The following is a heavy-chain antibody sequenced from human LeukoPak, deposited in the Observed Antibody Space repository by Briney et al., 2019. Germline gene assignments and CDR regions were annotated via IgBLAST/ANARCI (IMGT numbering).Heavy chain of an antibody. D-gene: IGHD3-10*01. CDR1: GYTFTSYG. V-gene: IGHV1-18*01. CDR3: ARDAGGFGEFDY. Sequence: GASVKVSCKASGYTFTSYGISWVRQAPGQGLEWMGWISAYNGNTNYAQKFQGRITMTTDTSTSTAYMEVRSLRSDDTAVYYCARDAGGFGEFDYWGQGTLVTVSS. CDR2: ISAYNGNT. J-gene: IGHJ4*02.